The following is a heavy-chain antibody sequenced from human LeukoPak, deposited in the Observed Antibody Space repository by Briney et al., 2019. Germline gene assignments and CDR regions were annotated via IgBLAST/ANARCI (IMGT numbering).Heavy chain of an antibody. V-gene: IGHV1-46*01. D-gene: IGHD3-22*01. CDR2: INPSGGST. J-gene: IGHJ4*02. CDR3: ARSPNDYYDSSGPTTGFDY. CDR1: GYTFISYC. Sequence: ASVKVSCKAPGYTFISYCMHWVRQAPGQGLEWMGIINPSGGSTSHAQKFQGRVTMTRDTSTSTVYMELSSLRSEDTAVYYCARSPNDYYDSSGPTTGFDYWGQGTLVTVSS.